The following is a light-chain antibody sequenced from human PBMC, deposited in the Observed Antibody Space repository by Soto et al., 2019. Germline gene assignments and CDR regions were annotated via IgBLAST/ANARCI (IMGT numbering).Light chain of an antibody. V-gene: IGKV3-15*01. CDR1: QTVGSS. Sequence: IVMTQSPATLSVSPGEGATLSCRASQTVGSSLAWYQQKPGQAPRLLIYGAFTRVTGVPARFSGSGSGTEFTLTISSLQSEYFAVYYCQEYINWPVYTFGQGTKLEIK. J-gene: IGKJ2*01. CDR3: QEYINWPVYT. CDR2: GAF.